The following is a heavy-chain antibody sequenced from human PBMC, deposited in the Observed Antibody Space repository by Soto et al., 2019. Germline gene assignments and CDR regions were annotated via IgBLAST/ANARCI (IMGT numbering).Heavy chain of an antibody. CDR3: VRPSAPFDAFDI. D-gene: IGHD2-2*01. V-gene: IGHV3-33*01. Sequence: GGSLRPSCAASGFMFTNYGMHWVRQAPGKGLEWVAVVWANGINNYYAAFVEGRFTISRDNSKNSLYLQMNSLRVEATALYFCVRPSAPFDAFDIWGQGTMXTVSS. CDR2: VWANGINN. CDR1: GFMFTNYG. J-gene: IGHJ3*02.